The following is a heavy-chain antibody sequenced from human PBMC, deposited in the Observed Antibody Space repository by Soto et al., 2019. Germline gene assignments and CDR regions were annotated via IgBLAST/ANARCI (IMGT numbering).Heavy chain of an antibody. V-gene: IGHV3-23*01. CDR2: IRGSGGYT. CDR1: GFTFSSYA. D-gene: IGHD3-16*01. J-gene: IGHJ5*02. CDR3: ENGGTSYNWFDP. Sequence: EVQLLESGGGLVQPGGSLRLSCAASGFTFSSYAMSWFRQAPGKGLEWVSTIRGSGGYTYYADSVKGRFTISIDNSKKPRYLQMNSLRAEDTDVYYFENGGTSYNWFDPWVEGTMVTVSS.